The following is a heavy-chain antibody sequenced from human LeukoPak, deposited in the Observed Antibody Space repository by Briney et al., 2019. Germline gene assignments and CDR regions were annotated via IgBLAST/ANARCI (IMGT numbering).Heavy chain of an antibody. V-gene: IGHV4-34*01. CDR3: ATSVTNCSGGSCHNWFDP. D-gene: IGHD2-15*01. Sequence: SETLSLTCAVYGGSFSGYYWSWIRQPPGKGLEWIGEINHSGSTNYNPSLKSRVTISVDTSKNQFSLKLSSVTAADTAVHYCATSVTNCSGGSCHNWFDPWGQGTLVTVSS. CDR1: GGSFSGYY. CDR2: INHSGST. J-gene: IGHJ5*02.